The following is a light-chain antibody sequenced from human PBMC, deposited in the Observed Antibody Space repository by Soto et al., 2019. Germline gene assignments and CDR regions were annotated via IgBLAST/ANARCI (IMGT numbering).Light chain of an antibody. CDR1: QIVTSDY. J-gene: IGKJ1*01. CDR3: HQYGSSPRT. Sequence: DIVLTQSPGTLSLSPGERVTLSCRARQIVTSDYLAWYHQEPGQAPRLLIYGASNRSTGIPDRFSGIGSGTDFTLSISRLEPGDFGMYFCHQYGSSPRTFGQGTKVEIK. CDR2: GAS. V-gene: IGKV3-20*01.